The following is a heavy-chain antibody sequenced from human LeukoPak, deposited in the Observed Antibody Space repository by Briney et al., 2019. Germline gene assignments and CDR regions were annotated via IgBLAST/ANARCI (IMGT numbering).Heavy chain of an antibody. V-gene: IGHV1-2*02. J-gene: IGHJ4*02. CDR3: ARDMGRYSGYDYDY. CDR1: GYTFTGYY. Sequence: GASVKVSCKASGYTFTGYYMHWVRQAPGQGLDWVGWIHPNSGATHYAQKFQGRLTMTRDTSISTVYMELTRLRSDDTAVYYCARDMGRYSGYDYDYWGQGTLVTASS. D-gene: IGHD5-12*01. CDR2: IHPNSGAT.